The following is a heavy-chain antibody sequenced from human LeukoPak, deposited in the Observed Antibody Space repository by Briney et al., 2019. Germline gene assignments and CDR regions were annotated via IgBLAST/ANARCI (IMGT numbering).Heavy chain of an antibody. Sequence: GGSLRLSCAASGFTFSNYWMNWVRQAPGKGLEWVSSISSSSSYIYYADSVKGRFTISRGNAKNSLYLQMNSLRAEDTAVYYCARGYSSGWYLFKSYYFDYWGQGTLVTVSS. CDR3: ARGYSSGWYLFKSYYFDY. CDR1: GFTFSNYW. V-gene: IGHV3-21*01. D-gene: IGHD6-19*01. J-gene: IGHJ4*02. CDR2: ISSSSSYI.